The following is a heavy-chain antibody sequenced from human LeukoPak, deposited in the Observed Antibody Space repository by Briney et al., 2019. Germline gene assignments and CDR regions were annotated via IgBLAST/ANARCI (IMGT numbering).Heavy chain of an antibody. J-gene: IGHJ3*02. CDR1: GGSISSYY. V-gene: IGHV4-59*01. CDR2: IYYSGST. CDR3: ASERYCSGGSCYSDAFDI. D-gene: IGHD2-15*01. Sequence: SETLSLTCTVSGGSISSYYWSWIRQPPGKGLEWIGYIYYSGSTNYNPSLKSRVTIPVDTSKNQFSLKLSSVTAADTAVYYCASERYCSGGSCYSDAFDIWGQGTMVTVSS.